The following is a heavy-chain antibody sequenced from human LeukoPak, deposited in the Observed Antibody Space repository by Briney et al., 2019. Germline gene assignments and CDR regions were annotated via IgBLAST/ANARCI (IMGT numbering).Heavy chain of an antibody. CDR2: IWYDGSNK. CDR3: ARDCSGGSCRDAFDI. D-gene: IGHD2-15*01. CDR1: GFTFSSYG. Sequence: GGSLRLSCAASGFTFSSYGMHWVCQAPGKGLEWVAVIWYDGSNKYYADSVKGRFTISRDNSKNTLYLQMNSLRAEDTAVYYCARDCSGGSCRDAFDIWGQGTMVTVSS. V-gene: IGHV3-33*01. J-gene: IGHJ3*02.